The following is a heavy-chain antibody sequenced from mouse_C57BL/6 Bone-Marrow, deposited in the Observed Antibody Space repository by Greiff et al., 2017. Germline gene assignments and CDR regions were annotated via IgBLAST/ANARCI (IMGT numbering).Heavy chain of an antibody. V-gene: IGHV5-4*03. CDR3: ARHKGYDYDWFAY. CDR2: ISDGGSYT. D-gene: IGHD2-4*01. CDR1: GFTFSSYA. Sequence: EVKLMESGGGLVKPGGSLKLSCAASGFTFSSYAMSWVRQTPEKRLEWVATISDGGSYTYYPDNVKGRFTISRDNAKNNLYLQMSHLKSEDTAMYYCARHKGYDYDWFAYWGQGTLVTVSA. J-gene: IGHJ3*01.